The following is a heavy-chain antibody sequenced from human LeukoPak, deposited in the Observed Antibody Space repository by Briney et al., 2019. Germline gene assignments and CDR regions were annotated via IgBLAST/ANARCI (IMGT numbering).Heavy chain of an antibody. J-gene: IGHJ5*02. V-gene: IGHV4-38-2*01. CDR2: MYHSGNT. CDR1: GDSISGANY. CDR3: ARLILVTGLNWLDP. Sequence: SETLSLTCAVSGDSISGANYWGWIRRPPGKGLEEIGSMYHSGNTYYTPSLESRVAISVDTSKNQFSLKLNSVTAADTAVYYCARLILVTGLNWLDPWGPGTLVTVSS. D-gene: IGHD2-15*01.